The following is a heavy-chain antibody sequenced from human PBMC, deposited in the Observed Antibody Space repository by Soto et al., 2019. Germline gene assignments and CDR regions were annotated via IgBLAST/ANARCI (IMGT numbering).Heavy chain of an antibody. V-gene: IGHV3-30*18. CDR3: AKDLPRIAETHYAMDV. D-gene: IGHD2-21*01. CDR1: GFTFSHYA. J-gene: IGHJ6*02. CDR2: ISYDADSK. Sequence: QVQLVESGGGVVQPGTSLRLSCAASGFTFSHYAVHWVRQAPGKGLEWVAVISYDADSKYYADSVKGRFTISRDNSKNAVQLQMNGLRPDDTAVYYCAKDLPRIAETHYAMDVWGPGTTVTVSS.